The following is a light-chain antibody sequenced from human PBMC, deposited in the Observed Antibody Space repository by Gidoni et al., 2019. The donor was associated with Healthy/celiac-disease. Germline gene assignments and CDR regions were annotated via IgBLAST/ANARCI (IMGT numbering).Light chain of an antibody. CDR1: QGISSY. CDR3: QRLNSYPQ. V-gene: IGKV1-9*01. CDR2: AAS. Sequence: IQLTQSPSSLSASVGDRVTITCRASQGISSYLAWYQQKPGKAPKLLIYAASTLQSGVPSRFSGSGSGTDFTLTISSLQPEDFASYYCQRLNSYPQFGPGTKVDIK. J-gene: IGKJ3*01.